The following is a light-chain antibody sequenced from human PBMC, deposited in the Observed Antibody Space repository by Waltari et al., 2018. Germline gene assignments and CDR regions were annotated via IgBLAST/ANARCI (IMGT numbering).Light chain of an antibody. CDR3: QNHERLPAT. Sequence: IVLTQYSGTLSLSPGDRATLSCRASQSIGRYLVWYQQKPGQAPRLLIYAASSRATGIPDRFSGSGSGTDFTLTISGLEPEDFAVYYCQNHERLPATFGQGTKVEIK. CDR2: AAS. J-gene: IGKJ1*01. V-gene: IGKV3-20*01. CDR1: QSIGRY.